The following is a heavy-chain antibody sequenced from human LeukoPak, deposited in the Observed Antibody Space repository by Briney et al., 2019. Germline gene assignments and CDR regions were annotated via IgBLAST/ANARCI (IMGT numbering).Heavy chain of an antibody. CDR2: INSNTGGT. D-gene: IGHD4-17*01. V-gene: IGHV1-2*06. CDR1: GYTFTGYF. CDR3: ARGQPYGDYNWFDL. J-gene: IGHJ5*02. Sequence: SCKASGYTFTGYFMHWVRQAPGQGLEWMGRINSNTGGTTYAQKFQGRVTMTRDTSITTAHMELSRLKSDDTAVYYCARGQPYGDYNWFDLWGQGALVTVSS.